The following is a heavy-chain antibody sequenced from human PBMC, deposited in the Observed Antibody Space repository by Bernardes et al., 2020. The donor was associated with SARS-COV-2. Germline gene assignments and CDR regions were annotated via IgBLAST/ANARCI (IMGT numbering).Heavy chain of an antibody. CDR2: IKRDGSET. J-gene: IGHJ6*02. CDR3: VRSAGMDI. Sequence: SLRLSCAGSGFDFSDSWMTWVRQAPGKGLEWVANIKRDGSETYYVDSVKGRFTISRDNAKNLVFLQMNSLRAEDTAVFYCVRSAGMDIWGQGTMVTVSS. CDR1: GFDFSDSW. V-gene: IGHV3-7*03.